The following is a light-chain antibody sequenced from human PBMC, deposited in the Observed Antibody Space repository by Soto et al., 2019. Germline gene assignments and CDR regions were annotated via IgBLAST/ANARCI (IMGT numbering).Light chain of an antibody. J-gene: IGKJ4*01. CDR3: RQHYSTPLT. V-gene: IGKV4-1*01. CDR2: WAS. Sequence: DIVRTQSPDSLAVSLGDSGTINCKYSQSVLYSSNNKNYLAWYQQKPGRPPTLLIYWASTRESGVPDRFSGSGSGRDLTLIISSLLAADVVVYYCRQHYSTPLTFGGGTKVDIK. CDR1: QSVLYSSNNKNY.